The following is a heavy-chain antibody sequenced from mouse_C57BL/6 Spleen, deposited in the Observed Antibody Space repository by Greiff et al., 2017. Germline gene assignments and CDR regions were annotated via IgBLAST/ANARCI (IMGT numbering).Heavy chain of an antibody. CDR3: ANTYGGSCAMDY. D-gene: IGHD1-1*01. J-gene: IGHJ4*01. V-gene: IGHV1-82*01. Sequence: VQLQQSGPELVKPGASVKISCKASGYAFSSSWMNWVKQRPGKGLEWIGRIYPGDGDTNYNGKFKGKATLTADKSSSTAYMQLSSLTSEDSAVYCCANTYGGSCAMDYWGQGTSVTVSS. CDR1: GYAFSSSW. CDR2: IYPGDGDT.